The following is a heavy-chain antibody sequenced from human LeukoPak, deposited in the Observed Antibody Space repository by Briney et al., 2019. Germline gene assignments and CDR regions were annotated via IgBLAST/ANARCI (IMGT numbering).Heavy chain of an antibody. CDR1: GFTFDDYA. Sequence: PGGSLRLSCAASGFTFDDYAMHWVRQAPGKGLEWVSGISWNSGSIGYADSVKGRFTISRDNAKNSLYLQMNSLRAEDTAVYYCARETRYPYYYYMDVWGKGTTVTVSS. V-gene: IGHV3-9*01. CDR2: ISWNSGSI. D-gene: IGHD1-1*01. J-gene: IGHJ6*03. CDR3: ARETRYPYYYYMDV.